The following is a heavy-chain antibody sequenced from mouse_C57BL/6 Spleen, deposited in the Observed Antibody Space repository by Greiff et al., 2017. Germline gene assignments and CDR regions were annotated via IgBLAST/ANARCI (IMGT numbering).Heavy chain of an antibody. D-gene: IGHD2-5*01. Sequence: QVQLQQSGAELVRPGTSVKVSCKASGYAFTNYLIEWVKQRPGQGLEWIGVINPGSGGTNYNEKFKGKATLTADKSSSTAYMQLSSLTSEDSAVYFCARSYYSNYVGFAYWGQGTLVTVSA. V-gene: IGHV1-54*01. CDR2: INPGSGGT. CDR1: GYAFTNYL. J-gene: IGHJ3*01. CDR3: ARSYYSNYVGFAY.